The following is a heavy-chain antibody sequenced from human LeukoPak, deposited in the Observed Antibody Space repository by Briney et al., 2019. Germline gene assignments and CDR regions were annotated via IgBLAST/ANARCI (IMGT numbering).Heavy chain of an antibody. Sequence: GGSLRLSCAASGFTFSSYGMHWVRQAPGKGLEWVAFIRYDGSNKYYADSVKGRFTISRDNAKNSRYLQMNSLRAEDTAVFYCAREGGGSGTYFGLYDYYYMDVWGKGTTVTISS. CDR3: AREGGGSGTYFGLYDYYYMDV. CDR2: IRYDGSNK. D-gene: IGHD3-10*01. V-gene: IGHV3-30*02. J-gene: IGHJ6*03. CDR1: GFTFSSYG.